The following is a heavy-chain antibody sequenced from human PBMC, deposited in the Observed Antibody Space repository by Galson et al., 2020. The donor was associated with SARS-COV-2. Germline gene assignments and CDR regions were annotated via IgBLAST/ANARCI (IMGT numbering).Heavy chain of an antibody. D-gene: IGHD3-10*01. V-gene: IGHV3-43*01. J-gene: IGHJ4*02. CDR2: INWDGSST. CDR3: AKEYYRAGWGFDD. CDR1: GFTFNDYT. Sequence: GGSLRLSCAASGFTFNDYTMHWVRQAPGKGLEWVSLINWDGSSTSYAESVKGRFTISRDNSKSSLFLQMNSLRTEDTALYYCAKEYYRAGWGFDDWGQGTLVTVSS.